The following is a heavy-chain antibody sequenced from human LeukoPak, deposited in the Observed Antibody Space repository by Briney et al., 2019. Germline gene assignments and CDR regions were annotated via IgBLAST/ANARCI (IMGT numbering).Heavy chain of an antibody. D-gene: IGHD5-12*01. CDR1: GFTFDDYA. CDR2: ISWNSDNI. Sequence: SRSLRLSCAVSGFTFDDYAMHWVRQVPGKGLEWVSGISWNSDNIGYADSVKGRFTTSRDNAKNSLYLQMISLRAEDTALYYCAINGGGDSGYGNFDYWGQGTLVTVSS. J-gene: IGHJ4*02. CDR3: AINGGGDSGYGNFDY. V-gene: IGHV3-9*01.